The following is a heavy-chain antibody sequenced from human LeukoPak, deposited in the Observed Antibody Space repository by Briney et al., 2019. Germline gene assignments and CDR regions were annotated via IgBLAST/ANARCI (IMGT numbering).Heavy chain of an antibody. J-gene: IGHJ4*02. CDR2: ISGSADIT. D-gene: IGHD3-10*01. V-gene: IGHV3-23*01. CDR1: GFTFRNYW. CDR3: AKDLYYFGSGSHDY. Sequence: GGSLRLSCTASGFTFRNYWMSWVRQAPGKGLEWVSGISGSADITDYADSVKGRFTISRDNSKNTLCLQMNSLRAEDTAVYYCAKDLYYFGSGSHDYWGQGTLVTVSS.